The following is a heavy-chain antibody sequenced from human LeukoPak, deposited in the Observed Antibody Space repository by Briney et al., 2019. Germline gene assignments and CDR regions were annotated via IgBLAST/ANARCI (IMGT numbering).Heavy chain of an antibody. CDR2: ISSTSTT. CDR1: GFTFSGYS. CDR3: AAAGDY. Sequence: GGSLRLSCAGSGFTFSGYSMNWVRQAPGKGLEWVSHISSTSTTYYADSVKGRFTTSRDNAKNLLYLQMNSLRDEDTAVYYCAAAGDYWGQGTLVTVSS. D-gene: IGHD3-10*01. J-gene: IGHJ4*02. V-gene: IGHV3-48*02.